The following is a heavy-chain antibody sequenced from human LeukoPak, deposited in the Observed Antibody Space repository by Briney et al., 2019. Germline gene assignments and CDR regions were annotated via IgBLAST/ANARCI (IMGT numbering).Heavy chain of an antibody. CDR2: ISGSGGST. V-gene: IGHV3-23*01. Sequence: GGSLRLSCAASGFTFSSYWMSWVRQAPGKGLEWVSAISGSGGSTYYADSVKGRFTISRDNSKNTLYLQMNSLRAEDTAVYYCAERGLLGPSRYWGQGTLVTVSS. D-gene: IGHD1-26*01. J-gene: IGHJ4*02. CDR3: AERGLLGPSRY. CDR1: GFTFSSYW.